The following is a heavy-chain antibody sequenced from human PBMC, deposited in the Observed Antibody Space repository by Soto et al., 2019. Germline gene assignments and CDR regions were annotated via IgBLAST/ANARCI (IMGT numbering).Heavy chain of an antibody. Sequence: SVKVSCKASGGTFSSYAIIWVRQAPGQGLEWMGRIIPIFGTANYAQKFQGRVTITADESTSTAYMELSSLRSEDTAVYYCGRQPFGVVRFYYSYIDVWGKGTTVTVS. CDR2: IIPIFGTA. J-gene: IGHJ6*03. V-gene: IGHV1-69*13. D-gene: IGHD3-3*01. CDR1: GGTFSSYA. CDR3: GRQPFGVVRFYYSYIDV.